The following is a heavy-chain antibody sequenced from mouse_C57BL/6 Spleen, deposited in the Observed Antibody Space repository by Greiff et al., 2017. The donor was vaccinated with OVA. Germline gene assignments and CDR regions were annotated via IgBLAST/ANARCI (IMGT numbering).Heavy chain of an antibody. V-gene: IGHV1-82*01. CDR2: IYPGDGDT. CDR1: GYAFSSSW. J-gene: IGHJ3*01. Sequence: VKLMESGPELVKPGASVKISCKASGYAFSSSWMNWVKQRPGKGLEWIGRIYPGDGDTNYNGKFKGKATLTADKSSSTAYMQLSSLTSEDSAVYFCARVGFAYWGQGTLVTVSA. CDR3: ARVGFAY.